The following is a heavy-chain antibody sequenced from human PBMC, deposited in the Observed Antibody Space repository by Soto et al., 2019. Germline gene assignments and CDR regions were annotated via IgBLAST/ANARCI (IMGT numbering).Heavy chain of an antibody. Sequence: QVQLLQSGAEEKKPGASVKVSCKASGYTFTTYAIHWVRQAPGQSLEWMGWINADNGKTKYSQKFQDRVTITRDTSASKAYMELSSLTSEDTAVYYCARDRSDTDVEVAWFDPWGQGTLVTVSS. D-gene: IGHD5-12*01. CDR3: ARDRSDTDVEVAWFDP. CDR2: INADNGKT. J-gene: IGHJ5*02. CDR1: GYTFTTYA. V-gene: IGHV1-3*05.